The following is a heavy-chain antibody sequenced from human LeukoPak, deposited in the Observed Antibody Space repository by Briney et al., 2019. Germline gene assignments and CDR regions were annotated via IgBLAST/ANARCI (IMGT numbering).Heavy chain of an antibody. CDR2: INPNSGGT. CDR3: ARDEWATHPYYNWFDP. CDR1: GYTFTGYY. J-gene: IGHJ5*02. D-gene: IGHD5-12*01. Sequence: ASVKVSCKASGYTFTGYYMHWVRQAPGQGLEWMGWINPNSGGTNYAQKFQGRVTMTRDTSISTAYMELSRLRSDDTAVYYCARDEWATHPYYNWFDPWGQGTLVTVSS. V-gene: IGHV1-2*02.